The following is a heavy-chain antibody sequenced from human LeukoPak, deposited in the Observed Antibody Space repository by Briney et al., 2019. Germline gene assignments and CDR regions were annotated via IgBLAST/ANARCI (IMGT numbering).Heavy chain of an antibody. CDR1: GGSISSYY. CDR3: ARMGTYYDILTGYYNGWFDP. D-gene: IGHD3-9*01. V-gene: IGHV4-59*08. CDR2: IYYSGST. Sequence: SETLSLTCTVSGGSISSYYWSWIRQPPGKGLEWTGYIYYSGSTNYNPSLKSRVTISVDTSRNQFSLKLSSVTAADTAVYYCARMGTYYDILTGYYNGWFDPWGQGTLVTVSS. J-gene: IGHJ5*02.